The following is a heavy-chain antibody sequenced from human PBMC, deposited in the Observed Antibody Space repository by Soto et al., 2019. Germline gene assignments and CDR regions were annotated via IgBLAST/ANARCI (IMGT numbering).Heavy chain of an antibody. D-gene: IGHD3-22*01. J-gene: IGHJ5*02. V-gene: IGHV1-18*01. CDR2: ISAYNGNT. CDR1: GYTFTSYG. Sequence: GASVKVSCKASGYTFTSYGLTWVRQAPGQGLEWMGWISAYNGNTNYAQKLQGRVTMTTDTSTSTACMELRSLRSDDTAVYYCARDQRYYDSSGYLVGNWFDPWGQGTLVTVSS. CDR3: ARDQRYYDSSGYLVGNWFDP.